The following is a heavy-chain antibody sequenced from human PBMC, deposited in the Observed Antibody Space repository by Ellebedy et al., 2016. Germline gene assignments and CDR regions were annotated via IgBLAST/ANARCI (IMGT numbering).Heavy chain of an antibody. Sequence: GESLKISCKGSGYRFTSYWIGWVRQMPGKGLEWMGIIYPGDSETRYSPSFQGQVTFSADKSITTAYLQWSSLKAPDTAIYYCARRATEDGYARPDFDYWGQGTLVTVSS. CDR3: ARRATEDGYARPDFDY. CDR2: IYPGDSET. CDR1: GYRFTSYW. D-gene: IGHD5-24*01. V-gene: IGHV5-51*01. J-gene: IGHJ4*02.